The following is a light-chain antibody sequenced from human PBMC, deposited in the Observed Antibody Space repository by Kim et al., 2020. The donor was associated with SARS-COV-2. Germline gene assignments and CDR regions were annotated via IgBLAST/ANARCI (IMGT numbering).Light chain of an antibody. CDR2: YDS. Sequence: SYELTQPPSVSVAPGKTARITWGGNNIGSKSVHWYQQKPGQAPVLVIYYDSDQPSGIPERFSGSNAGNTATLTISRVEAGDEADYYCQVWDSSSDHTVFGGGTQLTV. CDR3: QVWDSSSDHTV. V-gene: IGLV3-21*04. J-gene: IGLJ2*01. CDR1: NIGSKS.